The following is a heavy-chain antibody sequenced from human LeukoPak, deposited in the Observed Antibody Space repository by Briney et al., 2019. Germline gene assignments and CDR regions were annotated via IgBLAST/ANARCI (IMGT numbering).Heavy chain of an antibody. CDR1: GGSISSYY. J-gene: IGHJ5*02. D-gene: IGHD6-13*01. V-gene: IGHV4-59*01. CDR2: IYYSGST. CDR3: ARVLNSSSWGKNYWFDP. Sequence: SETLSLTCTVSGGSISSYYWSWIRQPPGKGLEWIGYIYYSGSTNYNPSLKSRVTISVDTSKNQFSLKLSSVTAADTAVYYCARVLNSSSWGKNYWFDPWGQGTLVTVSS.